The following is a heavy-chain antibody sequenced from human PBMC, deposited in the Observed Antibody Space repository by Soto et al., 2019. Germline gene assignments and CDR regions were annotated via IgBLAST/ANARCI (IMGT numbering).Heavy chain of an antibody. D-gene: IGHD1-26*01. CDR1: GFTFSNAW. CDR2: IKSKTDGGTT. Sequence: PGGSLRLSCAASGFTFSNAWMSWVRQAPGKGLEWVGRIKSKTDGGTTDYAAPVKGRFTISRDDSKNTLYLQMNSLKTEDTAVYCCTTDASGSSFDYWGQGTLVTVSS. J-gene: IGHJ4*02. CDR3: TTDASGSSFDY. V-gene: IGHV3-15*01.